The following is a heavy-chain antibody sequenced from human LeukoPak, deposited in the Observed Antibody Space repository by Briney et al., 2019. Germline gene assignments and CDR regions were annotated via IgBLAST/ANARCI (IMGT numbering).Heavy chain of an antibody. D-gene: IGHD3-10*01. CDR3: VRDRGEWIDQYYGMDV. J-gene: IGHJ6*02. Sequence: ASVKVSCKASGYPFTNYGTSWVRQAPGQGLEWMGWIGGYNGNTNSAQKVQGRVTMTTDTSTSTAYMELRSLRSDDTAVYYCVRDRGEWIDQYYGMDVWGQGTTVTVSS. CDR1: GYPFTNYG. V-gene: IGHV1-18*01. CDR2: IGGYNGNT.